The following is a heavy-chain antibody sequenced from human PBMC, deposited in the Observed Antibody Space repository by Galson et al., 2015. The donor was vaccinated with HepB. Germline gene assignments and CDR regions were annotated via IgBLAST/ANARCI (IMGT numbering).Heavy chain of an antibody. CDR2: ISYDGSNK. J-gene: IGHJ6*02. V-gene: IGHV3-30*18. CDR3: AKALPRGYGMDV. Sequence: SLRLSCAASGFTFSSYGMHWVRQAPGKGLEWVAVISYDGSNKYYADSVKGRFTISRDNSKNTLYLQMNSLRAEDTAVYYCAKALPRGYGMDVWGQGTTVTVSS. CDR1: GFTFSSYG.